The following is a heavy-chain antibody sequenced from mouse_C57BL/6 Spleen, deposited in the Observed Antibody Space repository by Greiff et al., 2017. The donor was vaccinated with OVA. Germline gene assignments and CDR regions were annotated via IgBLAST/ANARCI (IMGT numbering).Heavy chain of an antibody. CDR3: ASLTARAMDY. V-gene: IGHV1-82*01. CDR2: IYPGDGDT. CDR1: GYAFSSSW. J-gene: IGHJ4*01. Sequence: VQLQQSGPELVKPGASVKISCKASGYAFSSSWMNWVKQRPGKGLEWIGRIYPGDGDTNYNGKFKGKATLTADKSSSTAYMQLSSLTSEDSAVYFCASLTARAMDYWGQGTSVTVSS. D-gene: IGHD3-2*01.